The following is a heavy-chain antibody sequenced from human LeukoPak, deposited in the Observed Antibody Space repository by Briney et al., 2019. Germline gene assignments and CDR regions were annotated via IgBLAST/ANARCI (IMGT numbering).Heavy chain of an antibody. CDR2: ISSSSSYI. V-gene: IGHV3-21*01. J-gene: IGHJ4*02. CDR3: ARVFVGIAAAGTKPDY. Sequence: GGSLRLSCAASGFTFSSYSMNWVRQAPGKGLEGVSSISSSSSYIYYADSVKGRFTISRDNAKNSLYLQMNSLRAEDTAVYYCARVFVGIAAAGTKPDYWGQGTLVTVSS. CDR1: GFTFSSYS. D-gene: IGHD6-13*01.